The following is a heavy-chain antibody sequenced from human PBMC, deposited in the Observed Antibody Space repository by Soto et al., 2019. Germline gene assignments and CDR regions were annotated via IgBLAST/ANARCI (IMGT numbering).Heavy chain of an antibody. D-gene: IGHD3-10*01. CDR1: GDTFTSYG. CDR3: ARGSRKGYYGSGNKAYDGRDV. CDR2: ISAYNGNT. V-gene: IGHV1-18*01. Sequence: QVQLVQSGAEVKQPGASVPVSCTASGDTFTSYGISWVRQTPGQVLEWMGWISAYNGNTNYAQKLQGRVTMTTDTSTSTAYMELRSLRSDDTAVYYCARGSRKGYYGSGNKAYDGRDVWGQGTTVTVSS. J-gene: IGHJ6*02.